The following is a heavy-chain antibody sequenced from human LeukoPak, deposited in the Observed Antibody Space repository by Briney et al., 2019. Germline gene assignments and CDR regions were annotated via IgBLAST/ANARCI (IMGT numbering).Heavy chain of an antibody. CDR1: GGSISSGSYY. CDR3: ARGNSQQLFTYYYMDV. V-gene: IGHV4-61*02. CDR2: IYTSGST. D-gene: IGHD6-13*01. J-gene: IGHJ6*03. Sequence: PSQTLSLTCTVSGGSISSGSYYWSWIRQPAGKGLEWIGRIYTSGSTNYNPSLKSRVTISVDTSKNQFSLKLSSVTAADTAVYYCARGNSQQLFTYYYMDVWGKGTTVTISS.